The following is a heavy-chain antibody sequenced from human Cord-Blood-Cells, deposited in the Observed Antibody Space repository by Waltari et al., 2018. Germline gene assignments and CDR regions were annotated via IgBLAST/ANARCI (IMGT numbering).Heavy chain of an antibody. V-gene: IGHV4-34*01. CDR3: ARGPKITIFGVVIKGFDY. D-gene: IGHD3-3*01. CDR2: INHSGST. CDR1: GGSFSGYY. Sequence: QVQLQQWGAGLLKPSETLSLTCAVYGGSFSGYYWSWIRQPPGQGLEWIGEINHSGSTNYNPSLKSRVTISVDTSKNQFSLKLSSVTAADTAVYYCARGPKITIFGVVIKGFDYWGQGTLVTVSS. J-gene: IGHJ4*02.